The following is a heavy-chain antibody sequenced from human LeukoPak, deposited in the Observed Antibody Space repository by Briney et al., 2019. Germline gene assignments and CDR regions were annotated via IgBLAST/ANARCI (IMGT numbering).Heavy chain of an antibody. CDR2: ISSSSSYI. J-gene: IGHJ4*02. CDR1: GFTFSSYS. CDR3: ARESGSNYGPFDY. D-gene: IGHD1-26*01. V-gene: IGHV3-21*01. Sequence: RGSLRLSCAASGFTFSSYSMNWVRQAPGKGLEWVSSISSSSSYIYYADSVKGRFTISRDNAKNSLYLQMNSLRAEDTAVYYCARESGSNYGPFDYWGQGTLVTVSS.